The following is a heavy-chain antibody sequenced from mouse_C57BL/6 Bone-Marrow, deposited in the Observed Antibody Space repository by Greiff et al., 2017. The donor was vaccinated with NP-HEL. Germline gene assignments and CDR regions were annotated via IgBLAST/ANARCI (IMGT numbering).Heavy chain of an antibody. V-gene: IGHV1-64*01. CDR2: IHPNSGST. D-gene: IGHD1-1*01. J-gene: IGHJ2*01. Sequence: VQLQQSGAELVKPGASVKLSCKASGYTFTSYWMHWVKQRPGQGLEWIGMIHPNSGSTNYNEKFKSKATLTVDKSSSTAYMQLSSLTSEDSAVYYCALYYYGSSGYWGQGTTLTVSS. CDR3: ALYYYGSSGY. CDR1: GYTFTSYW.